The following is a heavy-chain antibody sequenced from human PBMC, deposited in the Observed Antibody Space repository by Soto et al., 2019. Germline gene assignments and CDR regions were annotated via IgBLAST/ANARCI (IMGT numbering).Heavy chain of an antibody. D-gene: IGHD5-18*01. CDR2: IWYDGSNK. CDR3: AGYSYGRDAFDI. Sequence: ESGGGVVQPGRSLRLSCAASGFTFSSYGMHWVRQAPGKGLEWVAVIWYDGSNKYYADSVKGRFTISRDNSKNTLYLQMNSLRAEDTAVYYCAGYSYGRDAFDIWGQGTMVTVSS. CDR1: GFTFSSYG. V-gene: IGHV3-33*01. J-gene: IGHJ3*02.